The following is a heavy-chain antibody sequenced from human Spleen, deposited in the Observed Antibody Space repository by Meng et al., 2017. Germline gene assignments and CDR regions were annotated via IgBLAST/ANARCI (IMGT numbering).Heavy chain of an antibody. J-gene: IGHJ4*02. D-gene: IGHD6-19*01. CDR1: GGSFSGYY. V-gene: IGHV4-34*01. CDR3: ARGRRLGSSGWYVVPYDY. CDR2: INHSGST. Sequence: QVQLKQWGAGLLKPSETLSLTCAVYGGSFSGYYWSWIRQPPGKGLEWIGEINHSGSTNYNPSLKSRVTISVDTSKNQFSLKLSSVTAADTAVYYCARGRRLGSSGWYVVPYDYWGQGTLVTVSS.